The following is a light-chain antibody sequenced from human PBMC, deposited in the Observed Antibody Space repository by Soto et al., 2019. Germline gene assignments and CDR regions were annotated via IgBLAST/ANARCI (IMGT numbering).Light chain of an antibody. V-gene: IGLV2-14*01. CDR2: DVN. Sequence: QSALPQPASLSGSPGQSITISCTGTSRDVGAYNYVSWYQQDAGKAPKLMIYDVNNRPSGVSNRFSGAKSGNTASLTISGLQAEDEADYYCSSYTTTNTVLFGGGTKLTVL. J-gene: IGLJ2*01. CDR1: SRDVGAYNY. CDR3: SSYTTTNTVL.